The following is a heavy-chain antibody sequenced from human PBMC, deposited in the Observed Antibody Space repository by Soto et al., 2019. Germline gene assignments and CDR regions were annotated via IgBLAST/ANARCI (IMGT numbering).Heavy chain of an antibody. J-gene: IGHJ4*02. CDR2: ISYDGSDE. Sequence: QVQLVESGGGVVQPGRSLRLSCVASGFTFSSYGMHWVRQAPGKGLEWVAVISYDGSDESYVDSLKGRFTISRDDSKNTLYLQMYSLTVEDTAVYYCAKIWAVRLQFRSPVDSWGQGTLVIVSS. CDR1: GFTFSSYG. CDR3: AKIWAVRLQFRSPVDS. D-gene: IGHD2-21*02. V-gene: IGHV3-30*18.